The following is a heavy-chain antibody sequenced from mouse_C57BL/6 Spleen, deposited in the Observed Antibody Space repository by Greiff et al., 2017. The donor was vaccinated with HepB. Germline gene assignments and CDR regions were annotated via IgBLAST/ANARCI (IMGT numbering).Heavy chain of an antibody. CDR1: GFTFSSYG. Sequence: EVMLVESGGDLVKPGGSLKLSCAASGFTFSSYGMSWVRQTPDKRLEWVATISSGGSYTYYPDSVKGRFTISRYNAKNTLYLQMSSLKSEDTAIYYCARHRDGYDPYFDYWGQGTTLTVSS. CDR2: ISSGGSYT. J-gene: IGHJ2*01. CDR3: ARHRDGYDPYFDY. D-gene: IGHD2-2*01. V-gene: IGHV5-6*01.